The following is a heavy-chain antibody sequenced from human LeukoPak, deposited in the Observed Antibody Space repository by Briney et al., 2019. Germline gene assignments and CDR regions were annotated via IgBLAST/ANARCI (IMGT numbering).Heavy chain of an antibody. Sequence: ETLSLTCTVSGGAISSGGYYWRWIRPHPGKGLEWGSSLSSSSSYIYYADSVKGRFTISRDNAKNSLYLQMNSLRAEDTAVYYCARLGRIAAAGTKAFDIWGQGTMVTVSS. J-gene: IGHJ3*02. CDR1: GGAISSGGYY. V-gene: IGHV3-21*01. CDR3: ARLGRIAAAGTKAFDI. CDR2: LSSSSSYI. D-gene: IGHD6-13*01.